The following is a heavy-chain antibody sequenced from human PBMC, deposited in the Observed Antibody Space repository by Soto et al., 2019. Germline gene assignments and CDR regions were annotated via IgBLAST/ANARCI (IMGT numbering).Heavy chain of an antibody. V-gene: IGHV3-66*01. CDR3: ARLRYYYDSSGSSDVIYV. CDR2: IYSGGST. D-gene: IGHD3-22*01. CDR1: GFTVSSNY. Sequence: GGSLRLSCAASGFTVSSNYMSWVRHAPGKGLEWVSVIYSGGSTYYADSVKGRFTISRDNSKNTLYLQMNSLRAEDTAVYYCARLRYYYDSSGSSDVIYVRAQGTTVPVSS. J-gene: IGHJ6*02.